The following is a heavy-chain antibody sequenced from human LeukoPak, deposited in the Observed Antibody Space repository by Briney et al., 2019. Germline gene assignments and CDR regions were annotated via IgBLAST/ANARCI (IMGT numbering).Heavy chain of an antibody. CDR2: ISSSSSYI. CDR1: GFTFSRYS. J-gene: IGHJ4*02. Sequence: GGSLRLSCAASGFTFSRYSMNWVRQAPGKGLEWVSSISSSSSYIYYADSVRGRFTISRDNSKNSLYLQMNSLRVEDTAVFYCTRDQAYGNDVGCFDSWGQGTLVTVSS. CDR3: TRDQAYGNDVGCFDS. D-gene: IGHD4-11*01. V-gene: IGHV3-21*01.